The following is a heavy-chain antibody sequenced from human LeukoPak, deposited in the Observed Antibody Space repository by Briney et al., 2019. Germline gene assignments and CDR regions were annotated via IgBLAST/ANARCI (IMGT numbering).Heavy chain of an antibody. Sequence: GGSLRLSCAASGFTFSSYAMHWVRQAPGKGLEWVAVISYDGSNKYYADSVKGRFTISRDNSKNTLCLQMNSLRAEDTAVYYCARGPLGRYCSGGSCYPGGYWGQGTLVTVSS. V-gene: IGHV3-30-3*01. CDR2: ISYDGSNK. CDR1: GFTFSSYA. CDR3: ARGPLGRYCSGGSCYPGGY. D-gene: IGHD2-15*01. J-gene: IGHJ4*02.